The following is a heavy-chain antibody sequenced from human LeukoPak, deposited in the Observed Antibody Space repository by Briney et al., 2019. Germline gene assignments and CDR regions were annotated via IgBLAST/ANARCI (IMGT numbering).Heavy chain of an antibody. J-gene: IGHJ4*02. Sequence: SQTLSLTCTVSGGSLSSGASDWGWIRQPPGKGLEWGGYIYYSGNTYHHPSLKSRVTISVDTSKNQFSLKLSSVTAADTAVYYCARVGREMATITNYFDYWGQGTLVTVSS. V-gene: IGHV4-30-4*01. CDR3: ARVGREMATITNYFDY. D-gene: IGHD5-24*01. CDR2: IYYSGNT. CDR1: GGSLSSGASD.